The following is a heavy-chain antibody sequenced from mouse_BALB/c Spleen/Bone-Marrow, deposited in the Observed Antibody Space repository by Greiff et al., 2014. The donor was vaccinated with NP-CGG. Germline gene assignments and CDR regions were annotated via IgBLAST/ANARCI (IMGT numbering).Heavy chain of an antibody. J-gene: IGHJ2*01. Sequence: VTLKESGAELVKPGASVKLSCTASGFNIKDTYMHWVKQRPEQGLEWIGRIDPANGNTKYDPKFQGKATITADASSNTAYLQLSSLTSEDTAVYYCASYYYGHYFDYWGQGTTLTVSS. V-gene: IGHV14-3*02. D-gene: IGHD1-1*01. CDR1: GFNIKDTY. CDR2: IDPANGNT. CDR3: ASYYYGHYFDY.